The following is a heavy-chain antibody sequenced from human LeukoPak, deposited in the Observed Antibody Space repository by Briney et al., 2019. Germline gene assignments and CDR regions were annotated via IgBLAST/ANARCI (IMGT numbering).Heavy chain of an antibody. J-gene: IGHJ4*02. CDR1: GFTFSSYA. CDR2: ITGSGGST. CDR3: AKDGVPNRYFGRTYFDY. Sequence: GGSLRLSCAASGFTFSSYAMSWVRQAPGKGLEWVSAITGSGGSTYYADSVKGRFTISRDNSKNTLYVQINSLRAEDTAVYYCAKDGVPNRYFGRTYFDYCGQGTLVTVSS. V-gene: IGHV3-23*01. D-gene: IGHD2-8*01.